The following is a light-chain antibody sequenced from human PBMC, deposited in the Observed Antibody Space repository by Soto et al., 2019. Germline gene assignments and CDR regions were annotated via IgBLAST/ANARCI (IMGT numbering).Light chain of an antibody. V-gene: IGLV1-40*01. CDR2: GNS. J-gene: IGLJ2*01. Sequence: QAVVTQPPSVSGAPGQRVTISCTGSSSNIGAGYDVHWYQQLPGTAPKLLIYGNSNRPSGVPDRFSGSKSGTSASLAITGLQAEDEADYHCSSYTTIKTVVFGGGTKVTVL. CDR1: SSNIGAGYD. CDR3: SSYTTIKTVV.